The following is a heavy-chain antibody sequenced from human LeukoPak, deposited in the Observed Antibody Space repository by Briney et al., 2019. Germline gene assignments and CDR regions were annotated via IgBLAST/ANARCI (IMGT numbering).Heavy chain of an antibody. V-gene: IGHV3-23*01. D-gene: IGHD4-17*01. Sequence: PGGSLRLSCAASKFTFNNYTMSWVRQAPGKGLEWVSTISGSGGNTYYADSVKGRFTISRDNAKNSLYLQMNSLRAEDTALYHCARDRPASNGDYFDYWGQGTLVTVSS. J-gene: IGHJ4*02. CDR1: KFTFNNYT. CDR2: ISGSGGNT. CDR3: ARDRPASNGDYFDY.